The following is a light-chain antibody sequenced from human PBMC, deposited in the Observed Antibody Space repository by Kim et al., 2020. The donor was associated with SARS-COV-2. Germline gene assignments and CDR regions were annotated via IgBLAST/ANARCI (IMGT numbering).Light chain of an antibody. J-gene: IGKJ4*01. CDR1: QGVNIY. V-gene: IGKV1-16*01. CDR3: QQYKFYPVT. CDR2: EAS. Sequence: DIQMTQSPSSLSASAGDRVTITCRASQGVNIYVAWFQQKPGKAPKTLIYEASTLLSGVPSRFSGSGSGTEFTLTISNLQSEDFATYYCQQYKFYPVTFGGGTKVDIK.